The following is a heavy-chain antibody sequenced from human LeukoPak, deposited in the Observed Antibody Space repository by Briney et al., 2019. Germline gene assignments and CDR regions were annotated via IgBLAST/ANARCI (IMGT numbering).Heavy chain of an antibody. V-gene: IGHV3-43*02. J-gene: IGHJ4*02. CDR2: ISGDGGTT. D-gene: IGHD3-10*01. CDR3: VGRRYYGSGSFDY. Sequence: GGSLRLSCAASGFTFDDYAMHWVRQAPGNGLEWVSLISGDGGTTYYADSVKGRFTISRDNSKNSLYLQMNSLRTEDTALYYCVGRRYYGSGSFDYWGQGTLVTVSS. CDR1: GFTFDDYA.